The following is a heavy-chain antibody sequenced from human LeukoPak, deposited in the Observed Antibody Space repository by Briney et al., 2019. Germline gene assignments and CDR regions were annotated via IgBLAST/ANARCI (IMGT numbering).Heavy chain of an antibody. D-gene: IGHD2/OR15-2a*01. J-gene: IGHJ6*02. V-gene: IGHV3-23*01. CDR2: ISGSGGAT. Sequence: GGSLRLSCAASGFTFNSYAMSWVRQAPGKGLEWVSGISGSGGATYYADSVKGRFTISRDNSKNTLYLQMNSLRAEDTAVYYCASFYDILYYYYGMDVWGQGTTVTVSS. CDR1: GFTFNSYA. CDR3: ASFYDILYYYYGMDV.